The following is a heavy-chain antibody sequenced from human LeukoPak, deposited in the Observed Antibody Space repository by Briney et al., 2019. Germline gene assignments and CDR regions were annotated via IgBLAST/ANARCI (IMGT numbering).Heavy chain of an antibody. J-gene: IGHJ4*02. V-gene: IGHV3-7*01. CDR1: GFTFSSYA. Sequence: GGSLRLSCAASGFTFSSYAMHWVRQAPGKGLEWVANIKQDGSEKYYVDSVKGRFTISRDNAKNSLYLQMNSLRAEDTAVYYCARDKGFGELLSYYFDCWGQGTLVTVSS. CDR3: ARDKGFGELLSYYFDC. CDR2: IKQDGSEK. D-gene: IGHD3-10*01.